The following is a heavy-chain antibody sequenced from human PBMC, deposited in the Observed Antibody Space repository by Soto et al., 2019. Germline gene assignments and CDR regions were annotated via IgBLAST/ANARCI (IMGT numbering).Heavy chain of an antibody. V-gene: IGHV4-31*03. CDR2: IYYSGST. D-gene: IGHD5-18*01. Sequence: PSETLSLTCTVSGGSISTGGHYWNWIRQHPGKGLEWIGYIYYSGSTYYNPSLKSRVTISVDTSQNQFSLKLTSVTAADTAVYFCARNVDTATTDGPYFDYWGQGTQVTVSS. J-gene: IGHJ4*02. CDR1: GGSISTGGHY. CDR3: ARNVDTATTDGPYFDY.